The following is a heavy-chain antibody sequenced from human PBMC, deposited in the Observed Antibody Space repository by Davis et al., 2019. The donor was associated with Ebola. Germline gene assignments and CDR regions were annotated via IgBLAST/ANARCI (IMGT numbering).Heavy chain of an antibody. J-gene: IGHJ4*03. V-gene: IGHV6-1*01. Sequence: SQTLSLTCAISGDSVSSNSAAWNWIRQSPSRGLEWLGRTYYRSKWYNDYAVSVKSRITINPDTSKNQFSLQLNSVTPEDTAVYYCARVLYSSSWYLYYFDYWGQGTTVTVSS. CDR2: TYYRSKWYN. CDR1: GDSVSSNSAA. D-gene: IGHD6-13*01. CDR3: ARVLYSSSWYLYYFDY.